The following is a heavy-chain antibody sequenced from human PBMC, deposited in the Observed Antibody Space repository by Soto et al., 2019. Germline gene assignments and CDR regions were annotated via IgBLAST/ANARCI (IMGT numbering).Heavy chain of an antibody. V-gene: IGHV4-61*01. J-gene: IGHJ6*02. CDR3: ARGGAYYYYYGMDV. CDR2: TYYSGST. Sequence: SETLSLTRTVSGDSVSNGNSYWSWILQPPGKGLEWIGYTYYSGSTNYNPSLKSRVTISVDTSKNQFSLRLSSVTAADTAVYYCARGGAYYYYYGMDVWGQGTTVTVSS. CDR1: GDSVSNGNSY.